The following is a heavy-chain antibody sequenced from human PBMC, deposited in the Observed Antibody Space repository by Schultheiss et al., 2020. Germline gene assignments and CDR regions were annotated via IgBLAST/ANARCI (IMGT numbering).Heavy chain of an antibody. CDR3: ARRATLSYHGLDV. J-gene: IGHJ6*02. CDR2: ISGSGGST. CDR1: STYY. D-gene: IGHD2-15*01. V-gene: IGHV3-23*01. Sequence: STYYWGWIRQAPGKGLEWVSAISGSGGSTYYADSVKGRFTISRDNSKNTLYLQMNSLRADDTAVYYCARRATLSYHGLDVWGQGTTVTVSS.